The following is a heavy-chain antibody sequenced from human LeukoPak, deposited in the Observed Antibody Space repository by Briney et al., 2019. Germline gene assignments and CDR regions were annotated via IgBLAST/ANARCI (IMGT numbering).Heavy chain of an antibody. CDR1: GGSISSDY. D-gene: IGHD3-3*01. Sequence: SETLSLTCTVSGGSISSDYWSWIRQPPGKGLEWIGYVYYSGIANYNPSLKSRVTISVGTSKNHFSLKLTSVTAADTAVYYCARLLGWSGPINWFDPWGRGTLVTVSS. V-gene: IGHV4-59*08. J-gene: IGHJ5*02. CDR2: VYYSGIA. CDR3: ARLLGWSGPINWFDP.